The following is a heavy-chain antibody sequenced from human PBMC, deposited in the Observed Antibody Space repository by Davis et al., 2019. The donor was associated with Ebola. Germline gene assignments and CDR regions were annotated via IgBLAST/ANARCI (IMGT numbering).Heavy chain of an antibody. CDR3: ARGKRSLAARPMYYFDY. Sequence: GSLRLSCAVSGGSISSSNWWSWVRQPPGKGLEWIGEIYHSGSTNYNPSLKSRVTISVDRSKNQFSLKLSSVTAADTAVYYCARGKRSLAARPMYYFDYWGQGTLVTVSS. V-gene: IGHV4-4*02. D-gene: IGHD6-6*01. CDR1: GGSISSSNW. CDR2: IYHSGST. J-gene: IGHJ4*02.